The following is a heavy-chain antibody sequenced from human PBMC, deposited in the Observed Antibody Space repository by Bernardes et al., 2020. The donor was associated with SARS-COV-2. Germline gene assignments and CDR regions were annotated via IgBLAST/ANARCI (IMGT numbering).Heavy chain of an antibody. CDR1: GGSISSYY. CDR3: ARLQPGKYSYGYND. V-gene: IGHV4-59*01. D-gene: IGHD5-18*01. Sequence: TRALTCTVSGGSISSYYWSWIRQPPGKGLEWIGYIYYSGSTNYNPSLKSRVTISVDTSKNQFSLKLSSVTAADTAVYYCARLQPGKYSYGYNDWGQGTLVTVSS. CDR2: IYYSGST. J-gene: IGHJ4*02.